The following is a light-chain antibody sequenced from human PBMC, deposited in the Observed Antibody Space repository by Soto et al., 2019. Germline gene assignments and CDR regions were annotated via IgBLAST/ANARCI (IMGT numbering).Light chain of an antibody. V-gene: IGKV1-39*01. CDR1: ESISSY. Sequence: DIQMTQSPSSLSASVGDRVTITCRASESISSYLNWYQQKPGKAPKLLIYAASRLQSRVPSRFSGSGSGTDFTLTISSLRPEDFGSYYCKQSYSTSWTFGHGTKVEIK. J-gene: IGKJ1*01. CDR2: AAS. CDR3: KQSYSTSWT.